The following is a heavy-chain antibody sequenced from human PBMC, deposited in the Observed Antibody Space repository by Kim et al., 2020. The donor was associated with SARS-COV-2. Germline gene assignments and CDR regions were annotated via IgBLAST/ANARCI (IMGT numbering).Heavy chain of an antibody. Sequence: GGSLRLSCAASGFTISSYWMHWVRQAPGKGLVWVSRIKSDGSSTSYADSVKGRFTISRDNAKNTLYLQMNSLRAEDTAVYYCARDPDSRGYSDFDYWGQGTLVTVSS. CDR2: IKSDGSST. V-gene: IGHV3-74*01. CDR3: ARDPDSRGYSDFDY. D-gene: IGHD3-22*01. CDR1: GFTISSYW. J-gene: IGHJ4*02.